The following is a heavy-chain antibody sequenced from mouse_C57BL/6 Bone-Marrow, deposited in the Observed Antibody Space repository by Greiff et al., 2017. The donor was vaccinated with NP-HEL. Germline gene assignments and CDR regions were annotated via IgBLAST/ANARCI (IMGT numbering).Heavy chain of an antibody. Sequence: EVKLQESGPGLVKPSQSLSLTCSVTGYSITSGYYWNWIRQFPGNKLEWMGYISYDGSNNYNPSLKNRISITRDTSKNQFFLKLNSVTTEDTATYYCARIDYYGSSNYFDYWGQGTTLTVSS. CDR2: ISYDGSN. V-gene: IGHV3-6*01. CDR3: ARIDYYGSSNYFDY. CDR1: GYSITSGYY. J-gene: IGHJ2*01. D-gene: IGHD1-1*01.